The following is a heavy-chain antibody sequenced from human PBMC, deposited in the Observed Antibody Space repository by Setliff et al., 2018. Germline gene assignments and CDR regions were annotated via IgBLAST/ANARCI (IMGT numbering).Heavy chain of an antibody. CDR3: ARTSGSGSSLLPNFSDP. D-gene: IGHD3-10*01. V-gene: IGHV4-38-2*01. Sequence: SETLSLTCAVSGYSISSGYYWGWIRQPPGKGLEWIGIIYHSGSTYYNPSLKSRVTISVDTSKNQFSPKLSSVTAADTAVYYCARTSGSGSSLLPNFSDPWGQGTLVTVSS. J-gene: IGHJ5*02. CDR1: GYSISSGYY. CDR2: IYHSGST.